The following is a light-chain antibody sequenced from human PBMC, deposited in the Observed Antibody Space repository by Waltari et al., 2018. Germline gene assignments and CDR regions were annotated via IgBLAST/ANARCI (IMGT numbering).Light chain of an antibody. V-gene: IGKV3-11*01. J-gene: IGKJ3*01. Sequence: DIVLTQSPATLSLSPGERATLSCTASQSVRSSLAWYQQKPGQSPRLLIYDVSNRATGIPARFSGSGSGTDFTLTISSLEPEDFAVYYCQHRGHWPPDATFGPGTKVDIK. CDR3: QHRGHWPPDAT. CDR1: QSVRSS. CDR2: DVS.